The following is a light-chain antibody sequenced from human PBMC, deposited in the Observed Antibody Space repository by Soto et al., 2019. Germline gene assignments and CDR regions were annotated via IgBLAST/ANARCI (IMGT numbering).Light chain of an antibody. CDR2: DVS. V-gene: IGLV2-14*01. Sequence: QSVLTQPASVSGSPGQSITIYCTGTSSDVGGYNYVSWYQQHPGKAPKLMIYDVSNRPSGVSNRFSGSKSANTASLTISGLQAEDEADYYCSSYTGSSTYVVFGGGTQLTVL. CDR1: SSDVGGYNY. CDR3: SSYTGSSTYVV. J-gene: IGLJ2*01.